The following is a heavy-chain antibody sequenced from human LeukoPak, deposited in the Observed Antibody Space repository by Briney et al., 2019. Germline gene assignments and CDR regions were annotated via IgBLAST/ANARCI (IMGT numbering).Heavy chain of an antibody. CDR2: IRSKAYRGTT. V-gene: IGHV3-49*04. D-gene: IGHD5-18*01. CDR3: ARGPIQLWIHNAMDV. CDR1: GFTFGDHA. J-gene: IGHJ6*02. Sequence: GALRLSCTGSGFTFGDHAMSWVRQAPGKGLEWVGFIRSKAYRGTTEYAASVKGRFTISRDDSASIAYLQMNSLRTEGTAVYYCARGPIQLWIHNAMDVWGQGTTVTVSS.